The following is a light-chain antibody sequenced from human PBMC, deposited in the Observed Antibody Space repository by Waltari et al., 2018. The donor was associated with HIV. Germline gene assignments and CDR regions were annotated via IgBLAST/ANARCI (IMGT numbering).Light chain of an antibody. Sequence: LTQPPSVSVSPGQTASITCTGTSSDVGVYNFVSWYQQHPGKAPKLMIYDVSKRPSGVPDRFSGSKSGNTASLTISGLQAEDEADYYCCSYAGSYPVVFGGGTKLTVL. CDR1: SSDVGVYNF. J-gene: IGLJ2*01. CDR2: DVS. V-gene: IGLV2-11*01. CDR3: CSYAGSYPVV.